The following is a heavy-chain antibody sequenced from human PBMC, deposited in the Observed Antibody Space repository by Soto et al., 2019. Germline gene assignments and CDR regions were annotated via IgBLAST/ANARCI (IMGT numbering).Heavy chain of an antibody. D-gene: IGHD2-2*01. J-gene: IGHJ4*02. CDR2: IYYSGST. V-gene: IGHV4-59*01. Sequence: SETLSLTCTVSSGSISSYYWSWIRQPPGKTLEWIGYIYYSGSTSYNPSLKSRVTISVDTSKNQFSLKLSSVTPADTAVYYCARVNAYPVVALPTYYFDYWGQGTLVTVSS. CDR1: SGSISSYY. CDR3: ARVNAYPVVALPTYYFDY.